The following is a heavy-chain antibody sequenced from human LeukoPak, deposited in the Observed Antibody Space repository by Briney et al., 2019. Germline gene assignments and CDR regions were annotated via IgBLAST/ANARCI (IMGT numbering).Heavy chain of an antibody. CDR2: IKQDASEK. CDR3: ARDSSSWYSY. V-gene: IGHV3-7*01. D-gene: IGHD6-13*01. J-gene: IGHJ4*02. Sequence: GGSLRLSCAASGFTFSNFWMSWVRQAPGKGLEWVANIKQDASEKYYVDSVKGRFSISRDNAKNSLYLQMNSLRAEDTAVFYCARDSSSWYSYWGRGTLVTVSS. CDR1: GFTFSNFW.